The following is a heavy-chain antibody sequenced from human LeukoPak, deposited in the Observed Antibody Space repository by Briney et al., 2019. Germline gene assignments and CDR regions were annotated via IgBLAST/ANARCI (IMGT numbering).Heavy chain of an antibody. CDR1: GYTFTSYY. V-gene: IGHV1-46*01. CDR3: ARGSYPMTTVVTRHYFDY. CDR2: INFSYGST. Sequence: GATVKVSCKASGYTFTSYYMHWVRQPPGQGLEWMGIINFSYGSTSYAQKFQGRVTMTTDTSTSTVYMELSSLRSEDTAVYYCARGSYPMTTVVTRHYFDYWGQGTLVT. D-gene: IGHD4-23*01. J-gene: IGHJ4*02.